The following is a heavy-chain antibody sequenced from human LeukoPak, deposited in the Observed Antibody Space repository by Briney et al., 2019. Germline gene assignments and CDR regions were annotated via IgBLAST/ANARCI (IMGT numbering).Heavy chain of an antibody. V-gene: IGHV1-46*01. CDR1: GYTFTSYY. CDR2: INPSGGST. D-gene: IGHD6-19*01. J-gene: IGHJ5*02. Sequence: ASVKVSCRASGYTFTSYYMHWVRQAPGQGLEWMGIINPSGGSTSYAQKFQGRVTMTRDMSTSTVYMELSSLRSEDTAVYYCARVAGHIAVAGRRRNWFDPWGQGTLVTVSS. CDR3: ARVAGHIAVAGRRRNWFDP.